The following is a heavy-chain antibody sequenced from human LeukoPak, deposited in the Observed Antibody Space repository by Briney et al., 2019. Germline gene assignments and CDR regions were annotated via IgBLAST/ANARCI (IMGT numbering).Heavy chain of an antibody. D-gene: IGHD3-10*01. Sequence: PGGSLRLSCAASGFTFSSYAMHWVRQAPGKGLEWVAVISYDGSNKYYADSVKGRFTISRDNSKNTLYLQMNSLRAEDTAVYYCARDNGSRKDVDYWGQGTLVTVSS. CDR2: ISYDGSNK. CDR1: GFTFSSYA. CDR3: ARDNGSRKDVDY. V-gene: IGHV3-30-3*01. J-gene: IGHJ4*02.